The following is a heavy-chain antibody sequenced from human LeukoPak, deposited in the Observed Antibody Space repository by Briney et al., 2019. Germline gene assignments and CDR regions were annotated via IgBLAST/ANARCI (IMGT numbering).Heavy chain of an antibody. V-gene: IGHV3-21*01. J-gene: IGHJ3*02. D-gene: IGHD6-13*01. CDR2: ISSSSSYI. CDR1: GFTFSSYS. Sequence: GGSLRLSCAASGFTFSSYSMNWVRQAPGKGLEWVSSISSSSSYIYYAGSVKGRFTISRDNAKNSLYLQMNSLRDEDTAVYYCARESGQQRDGDAFDIWGQGTMVTVSS. CDR3: ARESGQQRDGDAFDI.